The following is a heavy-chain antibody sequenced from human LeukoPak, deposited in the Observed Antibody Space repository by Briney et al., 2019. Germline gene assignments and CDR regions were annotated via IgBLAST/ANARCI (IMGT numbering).Heavy chain of an antibody. Sequence: GASVKVSCKASGYSFTNYDIVWVRQATGQGLEWMGWINAGNGNTKYSQKFQGRVTITRDTSASTAYMELSSLRSEDTAVYYCARGIYYYDSSGYYPEDAFDIWGQGTMVTVSS. J-gene: IGHJ3*02. V-gene: IGHV1-3*01. CDR1: GYSFTNYD. CDR3: ARGIYYYDSSGYYPEDAFDI. CDR2: INAGNGNT. D-gene: IGHD3-22*01.